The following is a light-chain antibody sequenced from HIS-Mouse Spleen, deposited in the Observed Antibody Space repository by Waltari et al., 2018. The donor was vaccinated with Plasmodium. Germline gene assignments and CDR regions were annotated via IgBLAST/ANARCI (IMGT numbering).Light chain of an antibody. CDR2: EDS. V-gene: IGLV3-10*01. J-gene: IGLJ3*02. CDR1: AFPKKS. Sequence: SYELTQPPSVSVSPGQTARITCSGAAFPKKSASWYKQKSGQAPVLVIYEDSKRPSGTPERFSGSSSGTMATLTISGAQVEDEADYYCYSTDSSGNHRVFGGGTKLTVL. CDR3: YSTDSSGNHRV.